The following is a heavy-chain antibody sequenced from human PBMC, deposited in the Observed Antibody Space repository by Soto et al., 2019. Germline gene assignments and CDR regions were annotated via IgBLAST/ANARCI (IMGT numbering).Heavy chain of an antibody. CDR3: AREFGAYAVTTTGYYYYYMDV. Sequence: SETLSLTCAVYGGSFSGYYWSWIRQPPGKGLEWIGEINHSGSTNYNPSLKSRVTISVDTSKNQFSLKLSSVTAADTAVYYCAREFGAYAVTTTGYYYYYMDVWGKGTTVTVSS. J-gene: IGHJ6*03. CDR1: GGSFSGYY. D-gene: IGHD4-17*01. V-gene: IGHV4-34*01. CDR2: INHSGST.